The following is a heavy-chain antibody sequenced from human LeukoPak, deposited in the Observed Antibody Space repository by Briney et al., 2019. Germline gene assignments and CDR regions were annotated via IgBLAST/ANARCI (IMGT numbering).Heavy chain of an antibody. CDR3: ARDPSPYCGGDCYFCH. CDR1: GYTFTVYY. D-gene: IGHD2-21*02. V-gene: IGHV1-2*02. J-gene: IGHJ4*02. Sequence: ASVKVSCKASGYTFTVYYMHWVRQAPGQGLEWIGWIRPNIGGINYAQKFQGRVTMTSDTSISTAYMELSRLRSDDTAVYYCARDPSPYCGGDCYFCHWGQGTLVTVSS. CDR2: IRPNIGGI.